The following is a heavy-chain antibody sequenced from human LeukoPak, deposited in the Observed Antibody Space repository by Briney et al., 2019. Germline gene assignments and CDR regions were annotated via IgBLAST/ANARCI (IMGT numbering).Heavy chain of an antibody. CDR2: ISVSGGST. J-gene: IGHJ6*03. Sequence: PGGSLRLSCAASGFTLSSYAMSWVRQAPGKGLEWVSSISVSGGSTNYADSVKGRFTTSRDNSKKTVYLQMNSLRAEDTAVYYCAKVMKGSERLTMVRGVIIKTAGLYYMDVWGKGTTVTVSS. V-gene: IGHV3-23*01. D-gene: IGHD3-10*01. CDR3: AKVMKGSERLTMVRGVIIKTAGLYYMDV. CDR1: GFTLSSYA.